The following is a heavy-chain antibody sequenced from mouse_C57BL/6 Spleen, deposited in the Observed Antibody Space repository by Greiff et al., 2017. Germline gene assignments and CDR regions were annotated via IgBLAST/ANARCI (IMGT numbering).Heavy chain of an antibody. D-gene: IGHD2-4*01. V-gene: IGHV5-6*02. Sequence: EVMLVESGGDLVKPGGSLKLSCAASGFTFSSYGMSWVRQTPDKRLEWVGTISSGGSYTYYPDSVKGRFTISRDNAKNTLYLQMSSLKSEDTAMYYCARREDYDGADFDYWGQGTTLTVSS. CDR3: ARREDYDGADFDY. CDR1: GFTFSSYG. CDR2: ISSGGSYT. J-gene: IGHJ2*01.